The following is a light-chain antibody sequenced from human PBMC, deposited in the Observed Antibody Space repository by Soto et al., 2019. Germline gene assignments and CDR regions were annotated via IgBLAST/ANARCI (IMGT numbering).Light chain of an antibody. Sequence: DIQMTQSPSTLSASVGDRVTITCRASQTISSWLAWYQQKPGKAPKLLIYKASTLKSGVPSRFSGSGSGTEFTLTLSCLQPDDFATYYCQHYNSYSEAFGQGTKVELK. CDR1: QTISSW. CDR3: QHYNSYSEA. J-gene: IGKJ1*01. CDR2: KAS. V-gene: IGKV1-5*03.